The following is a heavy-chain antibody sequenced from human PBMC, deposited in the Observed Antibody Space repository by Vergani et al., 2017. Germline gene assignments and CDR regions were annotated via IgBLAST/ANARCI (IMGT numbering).Heavy chain of an antibody. D-gene: IGHD1-26*01. V-gene: IGHV4-34*01. CDR3: ARRAERWETLLRDDFDV. CDR1: GGSLSGYY. Sequence: QVQLQQWGPGLLKPSETLSLTCAVYGGSLSGYYWSWIRLAPGKGLEWIGEINHSGSINYNPTLKSPFNVSIDTSRDHFSLKLRSVSAADTAVYFCARRAERWETLLRDDFDVWGQGTFVTVSP. CDR2: INHSGSI. J-gene: IGHJ3*01.